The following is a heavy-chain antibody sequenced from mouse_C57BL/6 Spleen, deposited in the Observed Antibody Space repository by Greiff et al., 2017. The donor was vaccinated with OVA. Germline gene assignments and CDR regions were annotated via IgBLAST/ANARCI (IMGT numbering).Heavy chain of an antibody. J-gene: IGHJ1*03. V-gene: IGHV1-82*01. CDR2: IYPGDGDT. CDR1: GYAFSSSW. Sequence: VQLQQSGPELVKPGASVKISCKASGYAFSSSWMNWVKQRPGKGLEWIGRIYPGDGDTNYNGKFKGKATLTADKSSSTAYMQLSSLTSEDSAVYFCARYYDGSSPSYWYFDVWGTGTTVTVSS. D-gene: IGHD1-1*01. CDR3: ARYYDGSSPSYWYFDV.